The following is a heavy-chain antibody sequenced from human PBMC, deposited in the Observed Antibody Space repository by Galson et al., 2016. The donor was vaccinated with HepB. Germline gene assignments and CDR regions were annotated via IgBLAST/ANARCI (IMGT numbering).Heavy chain of an antibody. CDR3: ARDIRSIAFDI. Sequence: SETLSLTCAVYGGSFSNYYWNWIRQPPGKGLEWIGNINYRGRTNNNPSLKSRVTLSVDTSKNQVSLKLSSVTAADTAVYYCARDIRSIAFDIWGQGTKVTVSS. CDR2: INYRGRT. D-gene: IGHD6-6*01. J-gene: IGHJ3*02. V-gene: IGHV4-34*01. CDR1: GGSFSNYY.